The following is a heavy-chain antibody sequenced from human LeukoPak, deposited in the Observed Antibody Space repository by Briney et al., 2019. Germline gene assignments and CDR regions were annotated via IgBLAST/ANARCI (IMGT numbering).Heavy chain of an antibody. D-gene: IGHD1-26*01. CDR1: GFTFSSYW. Sequence: GGSLRLSCAASGFTFSSYWMSWVRRAPGKGLEWLANIKQDGSEKYYVDSVKGRFTISRDNAKNSLYLQMNSLRAEDTAVYYCARESIVGALFDYWGQGTLVTVSS. CDR3: ARESIVGALFDY. CDR2: IKQDGSEK. J-gene: IGHJ4*02. V-gene: IGHV3-7*01.